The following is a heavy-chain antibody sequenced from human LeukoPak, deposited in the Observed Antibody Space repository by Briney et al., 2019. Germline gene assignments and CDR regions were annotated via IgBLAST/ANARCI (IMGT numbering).Heavy chain of an antibody. D-gene: IGHD2-2*02. J-gene: IGHJ5*02. CDR2: IYYGGSI. Sequence: SETLSLTCTVSGASISSGSYSWGWIRQPPGKGLEWIGTIYYGGSINYNPSLKSRVIISVNTSKNQFSLRLSSVTAADTAIYYCARGFKDTVLIPAAIPYNWFYPWGQGTLATVSP. CDR1: GASISSGSYS. V-gene: IGHV4-39*07. CDR3: ARGFKDTVLIPAAIPYNWFYP.